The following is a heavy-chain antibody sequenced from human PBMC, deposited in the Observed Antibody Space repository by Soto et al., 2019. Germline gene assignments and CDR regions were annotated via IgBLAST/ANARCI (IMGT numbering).Heavy chain of an antibody. CDR2: IIPIFGTA. CDR3: ARDLPYNSSGYYTDDY. Sequence: GASVKVSCKASGDTFSSYAISWVRQAPGQGLEWMGGIIPIFGTANYAQKFQGRVTITADESTSTAYMELSSLRSEDTAVYYCARDLPYNSSGYYTDDYWGQGTLVTVSS. D-gene: IGHD3-22*01. CDR1: GDTFSSYA. V-gene: IGHV1-69*13. J-gene: IGHJ4*02.